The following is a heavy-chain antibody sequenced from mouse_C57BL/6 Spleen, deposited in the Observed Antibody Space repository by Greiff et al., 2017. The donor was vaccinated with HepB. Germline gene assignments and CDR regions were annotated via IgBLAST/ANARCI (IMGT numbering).Heavy chain of an antibody. J-gene: IGHJ1*03. D-gene: IGHD2-5*01. CDR2: IYPGDGDT. V-gene: IGHV1-82*01. CDR3: ARYSNYWYFDV. CDR1: GYAFSSSW. Sequence: VKLMESGPELVKPGASVKISCKASGYAFSSSWMNWVKQRPGKGLEWIGRIYPGDGDTNYNGKFKGKATLTADKSSSTAYMQLSSLTSEDSAVYFCARYSNYWYFDVWGTGTTVTVSS.